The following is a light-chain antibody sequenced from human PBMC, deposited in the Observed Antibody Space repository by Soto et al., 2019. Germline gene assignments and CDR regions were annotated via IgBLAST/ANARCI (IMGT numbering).Light chain of an antibody. CDR2: DAS. Sequence: EIVMTQSPATLSVSPGERATLSCGASQSVSSNLAWYQQKPGQTPRLLIYDASSRATGIPARFSGSGSGTDFTLTISSLQSEDFAVYYCQQYNNWPLTFGGGTNVEIK. V-gene: IGKV3-15*01. J-gene: IGKJ4*01. CDR1: QSVSSN. CDR3: QQYNNWPLT.